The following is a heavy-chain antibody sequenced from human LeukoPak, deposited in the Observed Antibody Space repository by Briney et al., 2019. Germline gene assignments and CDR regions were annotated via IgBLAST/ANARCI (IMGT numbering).Heavy chain of an antibody. J-gene: IGHJ4*02. D-gene: IGHD6-13*01. CDR1: GFTFSSYA. V-gene: IGHV3-23*01. CDR2: ISGSGGST. Sequence: PGGSLRLSCAASGFTFSSYAMSWARQAPGKGLEWVSAISGSGGSTYYADSVKGRFTISRDNSKNTLYLQMNSLRAEDTAVYYCAKGGAAAAGRYLDYWGQGTLVTVSS. CDR3: AKGGAAAAGRYLDY.